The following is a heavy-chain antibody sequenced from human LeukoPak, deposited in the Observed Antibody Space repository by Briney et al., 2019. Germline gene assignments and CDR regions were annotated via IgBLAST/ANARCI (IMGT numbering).Heavy chain of an antibody. CDR2: IWYDGSKR. CDR1: GFTFSNYG. D-gene: IGHD5-12*01. J-gene: IGHJ4*02. CDR3: ARQDDGGYVGLFDY. Sequence: GGSLRLSCAASGFTFSNYGMHWVRQAPGKGLEWVAVIWYDGSKRLYADSVKGRFTISRDNSKNTLSVQMDSLRAEDTAVYYCARQDDGGYVGLFDYWGQGTLVTVSP. V-gene: IGHV3-33*01.